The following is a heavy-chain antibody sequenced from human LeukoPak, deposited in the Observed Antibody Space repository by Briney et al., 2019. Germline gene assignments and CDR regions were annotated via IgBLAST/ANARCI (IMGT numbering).Heavy chain of an antibody. CDR1: GGSFSGYY. J-gene: IGHJ4*02. D-gene: IGHD3-10*01. CDR2: INHSGST. Sequence: SEALSLTCAVYGGSFSGYYWSWIRQPPGKGLEWIGEINHSGSTNYNPSLKSRVTISVDTSKNQFSLKLSSVTAADTAVYYCARHKMVTMVRGVRHFDYWGQGTLVTVSS. CDR3: ARHKMVTMVRGVRHFDY. V-gene: IGHV4-34*01.